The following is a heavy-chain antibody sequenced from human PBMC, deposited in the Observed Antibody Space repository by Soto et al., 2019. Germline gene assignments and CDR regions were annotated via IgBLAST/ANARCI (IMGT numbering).Heavy chain of an antibody. D-gene: IGHD3-9*01. V-gene: IGHV4-59*01. Sequence: SETLSLTCTVSGGSISSYYWSWIRQPPGKGLEWIGYIYYSGSTNYNPSLKSRVTISVDTSKNQFSLKLSSVTAADTAVYYCARGGYDILTGQDSPYYYYGMDVWGQGTTVTVSS. CDR2: IYYSGST. CDR1: GGSISSYY. CDR3: ARGGYDILTGQDSPYYYYGMDV. J-gene: IGHJ6*02.